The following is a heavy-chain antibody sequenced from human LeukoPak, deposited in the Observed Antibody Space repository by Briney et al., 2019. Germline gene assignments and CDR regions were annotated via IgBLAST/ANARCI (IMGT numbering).Heavy chain of an antibody. D-gene: IGHD4-23*01. CDR2: IKHSGSS. CDR1: GGSFSGYY. CDR3: ARGLGAYGGNSFDS. V-gene: IGHV4-34*01. Sequence: SETLSPTCAVYGGSFSGYYWSWIRQPPGKGLEWIGQIKHSGSSDYNPSLKGRVTISVDTSKNQFSLRLTSVTAADTAVYYCARGLGAYGGNSFDSWGQGTLVTVSS. J-gene: IGHJ4*02.